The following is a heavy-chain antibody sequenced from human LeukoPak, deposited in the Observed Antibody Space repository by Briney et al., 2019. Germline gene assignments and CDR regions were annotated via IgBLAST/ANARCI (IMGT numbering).Heavy chain of an antibody. CDR2: INPHSGGT. J-gene: IGHJ4*02. CDR3: ARGAMGALPNY. D-gene: IGHD5-18*01. Sequence: ASVKVSCKTSGYTFSDYYIHWIRQAPGQGLEWMGWINPHSGGTNYAQKFQGGVTMTRDTSITTAYMELSRLRSDDTAVYYCARGAMGALPNYWGQGTLVTVSS. CDR1: GYTFSDYY. V-gene: IGHV1-2*02.